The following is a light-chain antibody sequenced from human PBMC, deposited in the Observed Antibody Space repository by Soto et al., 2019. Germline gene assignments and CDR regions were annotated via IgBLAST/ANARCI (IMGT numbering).Light chain of an antibody. V-gene: IGKV3-20*01. CDR2: GAS. J-gene: IGKJ1*01. Sequence: IVLMQSPGTLSLSLRDRATISCRASQSISSTSLAWYQQKPGQAPRLLIYGASNRATGIPDRFSGSGSGTDFTLTISRLEPDEFAVYYCKQYGSSGTCGQGTKGAIK. CDR3: KQYGSSGT. CDR1: QSISSTS.